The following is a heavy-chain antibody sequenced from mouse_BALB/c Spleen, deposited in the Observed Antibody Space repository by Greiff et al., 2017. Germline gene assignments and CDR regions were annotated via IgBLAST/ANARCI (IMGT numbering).Heavy chain of an antibody. Sequence: EVKLVESGGGLVKPGGSPKLSCAASGFTFSSYTMSWVRQTPEKRLEWVATISSGGGNTYYPDSEKGRFTISRDNAKNNLYLQMSSLRSEDTALYYCARSPYGFDYWGQGTTLTVSS. J-gene: IGHJ2*01. CDR1: GFTFSSYT. CDR2: ISSGGGNT. D-gene: IGHD1-1*01. CDR3: ARSPYGFDY. V-gene: IGHV5-9*03.